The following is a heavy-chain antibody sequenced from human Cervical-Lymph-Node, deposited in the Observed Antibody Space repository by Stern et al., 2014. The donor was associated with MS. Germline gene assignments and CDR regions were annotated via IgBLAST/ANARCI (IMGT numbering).Heavy chain of an antibody. CDR1: GYSFTGYY. V-gene: IGHV1-2*06. Sequence: QVQLVQSGAEVKKPGASVKVSCKASGYSFTGYYIHWVRRAPGQGLEWMGRIEPNSGGANYAQRFQGGGTLTRDTSISTHYMELDTLRSDDTAIYYCARQYCSGGKCHSSAYNYNGMDVWGQGTTVTVSS. D-gene: IGHD2-15*01. CDR2: IEPNSGGA. J-gene: IGHJ6*02. CDR3: ARQYCSGGKCHSSAYNYNGMDV.